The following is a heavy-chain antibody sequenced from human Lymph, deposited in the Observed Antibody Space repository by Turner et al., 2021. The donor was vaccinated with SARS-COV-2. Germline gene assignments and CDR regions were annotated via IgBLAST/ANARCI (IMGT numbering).Heavy chain of an antibody. CDR3: ARVKGYNGYDLRYYYGMDV. CDR1: GFTFSSYG. Sequence: QVQLVESGGGVVQPGRSLRRSCAASGFTFSSYGMHWVRQAPGKGLEWVAVIGYDGSNKYYADSVKGRFTISRDNSKNTLYLQMNSLRAEDTAVYYCARVKGYNGYDLRYYYGMDVWGQGTTVTVSS. V-gene: IGHV3-33*01. CDR2: IGYDGSNK. J-gene: IGHJ6*02. D-gene: IGHD5-12*01.